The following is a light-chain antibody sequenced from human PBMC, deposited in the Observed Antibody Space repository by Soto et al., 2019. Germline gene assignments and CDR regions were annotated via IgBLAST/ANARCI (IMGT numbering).Light chain of an antibody. Sequence: DIQMTQSPSTLSASVGDRVTITCRASQSIPSSLAWYQQKPGKAPNLLIYAASILESGVPSRFSGSGSGTEFTLTISSLQSDDFATYYCQHYSSYLFGQGTKLEI. CDR2: AAS. V-gene: IGKV1-5*01. CDR3: QHYSSYL. J-gene: IGKJ2*01. CDR1: QSIPSS.